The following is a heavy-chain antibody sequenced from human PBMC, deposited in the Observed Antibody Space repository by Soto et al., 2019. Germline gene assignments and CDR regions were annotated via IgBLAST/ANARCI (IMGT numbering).Heavy chain of an antibody. CDR1: GASISSTNW. CDR2: IHHGGTT. Sequence: SETLSLTCAVSGASISSTNWWTWVRQPPGKGLEWLGEIHHGGTTNYNPSLERRVTISLDKSKYQFSLILISVIVAGTALYFCASAAYYYDSSGFPLVLWGQGTLVTVS. CDR3: ASAAYYYDSSGFPLVL. J-gene: IGHJ4*01. V-gene: IGHV4-4*02. D-gene: IGHD3-22*01.